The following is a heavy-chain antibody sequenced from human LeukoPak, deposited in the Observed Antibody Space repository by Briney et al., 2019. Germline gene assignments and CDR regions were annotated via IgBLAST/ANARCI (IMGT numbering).Heavy chain of an antibody. J-gene: IGHJ4*02. V-gene: IGHV3-23*01. CDR2: ISGSGGST. CDR1: GFTFSSCA. Sequence: PGGSLSLSCAASGFTFSSCAMSGVRQAPGKGLEWVSTISGSGGSTSYAESVKGRFTISRDNSKNTLYLQMNSLRAEDMAVYYCAKEMFGWYFVYWGQRTLVTVSS. D-gene: IGHD6-19*01. CDR3: AKEMFGWYFVY.